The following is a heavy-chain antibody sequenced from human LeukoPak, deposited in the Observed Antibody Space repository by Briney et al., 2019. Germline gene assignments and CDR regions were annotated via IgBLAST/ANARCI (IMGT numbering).Heavy chain of an antibody. J-gene: IGHJ4*02. Sequence: PSETLSLTCTASGAFISSINYYWAWIRQPPGKGLEWIGSIYYSGSTYYNPSLQSRITISVDTPKNQFSLKLSSVTAADTAVYYCARVNEDGSGSGDYWGQGTLVTVSA. CDR2: IYYSGST. CDR3: ARVNEDGSGSGDY. CDR1: GAFISSINYY. V-gene: IGHV4-39*07. D-gene: IGHD3-10*01.